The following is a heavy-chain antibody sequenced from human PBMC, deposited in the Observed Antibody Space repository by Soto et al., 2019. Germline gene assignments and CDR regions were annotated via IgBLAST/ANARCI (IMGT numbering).Heavy chain of an antibody. CDR3: ARDFVVIAAAGSFYYYGMDV. Sequence: PGGSLRLSCAASGFTFSSYGMHWVRQAPGKGLEWVSVIYSGGSTYYADSVKGRFTISRDNSKNTLYLQMNSLRAEDTAVYYCARDFVVIAAAGSFYYYGMDVWGQGTTVTVSS. V-gene: IGHV3-53*01. J-gene: IGHJ6*02. CDR2: IYSGGST. CDR1: GFTFSSYG. D-gene: IGHD6-13*01.